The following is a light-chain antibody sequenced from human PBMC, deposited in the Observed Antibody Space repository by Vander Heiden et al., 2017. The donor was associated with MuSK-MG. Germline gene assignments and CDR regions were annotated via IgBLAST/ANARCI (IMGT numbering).Light chain of an antibody. V-gene: IGKV1-39*01. CDR1: QNINNY. CDR2: SAS. J-gene: IGKJ2*01. CDR3: QQSYRVPPT. Sequence: DIQMTQSPPSLSASAGDRGAIPCRASQNINNYLNWYQQGPGKATKLLIYSASSLQSGVPSRFSGSGSGTIFTLTISGLQPEDFATYFCQQSYRVPPTFGQGTRLDI.